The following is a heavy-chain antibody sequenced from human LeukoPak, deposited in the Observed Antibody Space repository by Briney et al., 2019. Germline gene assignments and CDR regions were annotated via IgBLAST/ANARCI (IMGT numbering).Heavy chain of an antibody. D-gene: IGHD3-3*01. J-gene: IGHJ4*02. CDR1: VGSFSGYY. V-gene: IGHV4-34*01. Sequence: PSETLSLTCAVYVGSFSGYYWSWIRQPPGKGLEWIGEINHSGSTNYNPSLKSRVTISVDTSKNQFSLKLSSVTAADTAVYYCARTGITIFGVVIGVDYWGQGTLVTVSS. CDR2: INHSGST. CDR3: ARTGITIFGVVIGVDY.